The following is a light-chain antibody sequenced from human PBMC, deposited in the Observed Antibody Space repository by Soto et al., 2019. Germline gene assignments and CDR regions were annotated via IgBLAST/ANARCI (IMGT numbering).Light chain of an antibody. J-gene: IGKJ1*01. Sequence: DIQMTPSPSTLSASVGARVTITCRASQTISSWLAWYQQKPGKAPKLLIYDASSLERGVPSRFSGSASGTEFTLTISSLQPDDFATYYCQQYDSYSRTFGQGTKV. CDR3: QQYDSYSRT. V-gene: IGKV1-5*01. CDR2: DAS. CDR1: QTISSW.